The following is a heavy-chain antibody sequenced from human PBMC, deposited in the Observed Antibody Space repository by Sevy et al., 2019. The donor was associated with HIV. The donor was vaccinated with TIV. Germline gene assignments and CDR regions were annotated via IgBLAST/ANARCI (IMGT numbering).Heavy chain of an antibody. D-gene: IGHD2-15*01. CDR2: ISYDGSNQ. J-gene: IGHJ6*02. CDR3: AKGAVDCSDGTCYSAYYYSVMDV. CDR1: GFTFSNYG. V-gene: IGHV3-30*18. Sequence: GVSLRLSCAASGFTFSNYGMHWVRQAPGKGLEWVAVISYDGSNQYYADSVQGRFTISRDNSKNTLYLQMNSLRTEDTAVYYCAKGAVDCSDGTCYSAYYYSVMDVWGQGTTVTVSS.